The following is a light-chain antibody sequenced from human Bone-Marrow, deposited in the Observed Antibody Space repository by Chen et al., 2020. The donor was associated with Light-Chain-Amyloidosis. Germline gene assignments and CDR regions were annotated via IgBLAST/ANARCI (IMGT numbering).Light chain of an antibody. CDR3: ATWDSSLTVWM. J-gene: IGLJ3*02. CDR2: ENN. V-gene: IGLV1-51*02. Sequence: QSVLTQPPSVSAAPGQKFTISCSGSNSNIGINYVSWYQQLPGTSPKLLIYENNQRPSEIPDRFSGSKSGTSATLGVAGLQTGDEADYYCATWDSSLTVWMFGGGTKLTVL. CDR1: NSNIGINY.